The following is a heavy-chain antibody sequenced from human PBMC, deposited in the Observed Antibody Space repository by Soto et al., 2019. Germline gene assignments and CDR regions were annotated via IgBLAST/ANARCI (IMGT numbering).Heavy chain of an antibody. D-gene: IGHD2-2*01. CDR1: GGSISSGDYY. CDR3: ARGGGYCSSTSCFLYYYYGMDV. CDR2: IYYSGST. V-gene: IGHV4-30-4*01. Sequence: PSETLSLTCTVSGGSISSGDYYWSWIRQPPGKGLEWIGYIYYSGSTYYNPSLKSRVTISVDTSKNQFSLKLSSVTAADTAVYYCARGGGYCSSTSCFLYYYYGMDVWGQGTTVTV. J-gene: IGHJ6*02.